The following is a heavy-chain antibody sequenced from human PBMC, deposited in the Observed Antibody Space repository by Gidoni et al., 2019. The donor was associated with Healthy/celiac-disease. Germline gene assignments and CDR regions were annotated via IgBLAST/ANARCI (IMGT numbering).Heavy chain of an antibody. D-gene: IGHD6-19*01. CDR2: IYYSGST. J-gene: IGHJ4*02. CDR1: GGSISSYY. V-gene: IGHV4-59*08. CDR3: ASGWLSRGFDY. Sequence: QVQLQESGPGLVKPSETLSLTCTVSGGSISSYYWSWIRQPPGKGLEWIGYIYYSGSTNYNPSLKSRVTISVDTSKNQFSLKLSSVTAADTAVYYCASGWLSRGFDYWGQGTLVTVSS.